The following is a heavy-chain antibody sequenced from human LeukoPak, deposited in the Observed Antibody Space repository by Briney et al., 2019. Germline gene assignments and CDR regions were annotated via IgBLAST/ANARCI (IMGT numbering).Heavy chain of an antibody. J-gene: IGHJ4*02. V-gene: IGHV1-18*01. CDR3: ARGGSSTYIDY. D-gene: IGHD2-2*01. CDR1: GFTFTSYG. CDR2: ISGYNGNT. Sequence: VASVTVSCKASGFTFTSYGFTWVRQAPGQGLEWMGRISGYNGNTNYAQKLQGRVTMTTDTSTRTAYMELRSLRSDDTAVYYCARGGSSTYIDYWGQGTLVTVSS.